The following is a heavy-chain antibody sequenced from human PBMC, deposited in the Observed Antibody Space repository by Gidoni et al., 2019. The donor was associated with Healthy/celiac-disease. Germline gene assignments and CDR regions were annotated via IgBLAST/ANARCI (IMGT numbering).Heavy chain of an antibody. Sequence: EVQLVESGGGWVKTGGCLRLSWAASGCNFSNGWMSWVRQATGKGLEWVGRIKIKTDGGTTDYAAPVKGRFTISRDDSKNTLYLQMNSLKTEHTAVYYCTVQEGSLSHYWGQGTLVTVSS. D-gene: IGHD1-1*01. J-gene: IGHJ4*02. CDR1: GCNFSNGW. CDR2: IKIKTDGGTT. V-gene: IGHV3-15*01. CDR3: TVQEGSLSHY.